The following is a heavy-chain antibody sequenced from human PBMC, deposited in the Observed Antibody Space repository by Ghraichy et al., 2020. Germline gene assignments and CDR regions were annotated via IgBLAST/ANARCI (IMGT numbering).Heavy chain of an antibody. D-gene: IGHD4-17*01. CDR3: AKYLRTTVTTIDY. J-gene: IGHJ4*02. Sequence: GESLNISCAASGFTFSSYAMSWVRQAPGKGLEWVSAISGSGGSTYYADSVKGRFTISRDDSKNTLYLQMNSLRAEDTAVYYCAKYLRTTVTTIDYWGQGTLVTVSS. CDR2: ISGSGGST. V-gene: IGHV3-23*01. CDR1: GFTFSSYA.